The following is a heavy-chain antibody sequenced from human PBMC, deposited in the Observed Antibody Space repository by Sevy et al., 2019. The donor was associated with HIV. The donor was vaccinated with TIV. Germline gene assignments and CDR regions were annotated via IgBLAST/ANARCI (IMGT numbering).Heavy chain of an antibody. Sequence: GGSLRLSCAASGFAFSSYAMTWVRQAPGKGLEWVSGISGRGGDTYYADSVKGRLTISRDNSRNKVYLQMNSLRVEYTGVYHCAKANYYGSGGGHYYYYGLDVWGQGTTVTVSS. CDR3: AKANYYGSGGGHYYYYGLDV. D-gene: IGHD3-10*01. V-gene: IGHV3-23*01. J-gene: IGHJ6*02. CDR1: GFAFSSYA. CDR2: ISGRGGDT.